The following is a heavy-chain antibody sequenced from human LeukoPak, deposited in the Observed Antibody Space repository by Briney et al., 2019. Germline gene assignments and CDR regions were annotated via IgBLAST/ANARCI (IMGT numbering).Heavy chain of an antibody. V-gene: IGHV2-5*01. D-gene: IGHD1-26*01. CDR1: GFSLSTSGVG. Sequence: ESGPTLVKPTQALTLTCTFSGFSLSTSGVGVGWIRQPPGKALEWLALIYWNDDKRYSPSLKSRLTITKDTSKNQVVLTMTNMDPVDTATYYCAHRGKALTSGSYLFDYWGQGTLVTVSS. CDR3: AHRGKALTSGSYLFDY. J-gene: IGHJ4*02. CDR2: IYWNDDK.